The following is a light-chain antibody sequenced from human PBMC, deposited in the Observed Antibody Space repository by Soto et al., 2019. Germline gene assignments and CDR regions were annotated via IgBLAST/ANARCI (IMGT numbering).Light chain of an antibody. CDR3: QQRSNWPWT. V-gene: IGKV3D-20*02. J-gene: IGKJ1*01. CDR1: QSVSNNY. Sequence: IVLTQSPGTLSLNTGERATLSCRASQSVSNNYLAWYQQKPGQAPRLLIYAASSRASGIPVRFSGSGSGTDYTLTITNLESEDFAVYYCQQRSNWPWTFGQGTMVDI. CDR2: AAS.